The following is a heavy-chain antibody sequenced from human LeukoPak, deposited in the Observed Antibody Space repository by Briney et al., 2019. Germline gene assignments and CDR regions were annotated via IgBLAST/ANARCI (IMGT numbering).Heavy chain of an antibody. D-gene: IGHD4-17*01. CDR2: IYPRDSDT. J-gene: IGHJ3*02. CDR3: ARRPDDYGDYVWAFDI. CDR1: GYSFTSYW. Sequence: GESLKISCRGSGYSFTSYWIAWVRQMPGKGLEWMGIIYPRDSDTRYSPSFQGQVTISADKSISTAYLQWSSLKASDTAMYYCARRPDDYGDYVWAFDIWGQGTMVTVSS. V-gene: IGHV5-51*01.